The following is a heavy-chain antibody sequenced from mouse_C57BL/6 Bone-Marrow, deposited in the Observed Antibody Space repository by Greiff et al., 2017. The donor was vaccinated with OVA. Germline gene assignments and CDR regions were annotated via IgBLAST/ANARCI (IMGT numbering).Heavy chain of an antibody. J-gene: IGHJ3*01. D-gene: IGHD1-1*01. CDR1: GFTFSSYA. CDR3: ARGNYGSSPWFAY. CDR2: ISDGGSYT. Sequence: EVQLVESGGGLVKPGGSLKLSCAASGFTFSSYAMSWVRQTPEKRLEWVATISDGGSYTYYPDNVKGRLTISRDNAKNNLYLQMSHLKSEDTAMYYCARGNYGSSPWFAYWGQGTLVTVSA. V-gene: IGHV5-4*01.